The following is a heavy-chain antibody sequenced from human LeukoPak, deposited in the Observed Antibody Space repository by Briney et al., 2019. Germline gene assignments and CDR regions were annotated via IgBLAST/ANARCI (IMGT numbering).Heavy chain of an antibody. V-gene: IGHV3-74*03. CDR3: ARDQRVTGRPDIDY. J-gene: IGHJ4*02. Sequence: GGSLSLSCAASGFTFRNHWMHWVRQTPGKGLVWVSRISSDGSSTTYADSVKGRFTISRDNAKNTLYLQMNNLRAEDTAIYYCARDQRVTGRPDIDYWGQGTLVIVSS. CDR2: ISSDGSST. D-gene: IGHD6-6*01. CDR1: GFTFRNHW.